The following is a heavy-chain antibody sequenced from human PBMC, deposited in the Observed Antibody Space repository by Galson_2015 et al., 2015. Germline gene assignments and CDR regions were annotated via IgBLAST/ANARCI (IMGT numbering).Heavy chain of an antibody. V-gene: IGHV3-7*05. D-gene: IGHD6-13*01. J-gene: IGHJ6*02. CDR3: IRQLGSSSYGMDV. CDR1: GFTFSSYW. CDR2: IKQDGSEK. Sequence: SLRLSCAASGFTFSSYWMSWVRQAPGKGLEWVANIKQDGSEKYYVDSVKGRFTISRDNAKNSLYLQMNSLRAEDTAVYYCIRQLGSSSYGMDVWGQGTTVTVSS.